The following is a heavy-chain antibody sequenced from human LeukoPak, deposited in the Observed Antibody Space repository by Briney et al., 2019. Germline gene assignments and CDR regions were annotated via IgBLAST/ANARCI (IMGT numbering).Heavy chain of an antibody. Sequence: ASVKLSCKASGYTFTSYDINWVRQATGQGPEWMGWMNPNSGNTGYAQQFQGRVTMTRTTSTSTAYMELSSLRSDDTAVYYCARGWFGQLLQDYWCQGTLVTVSS. V-gene: IGHV1-8*01. CDR1: GYTFTSYD. D-gene: IGHD3-10*01. J-gene: IGHJ4*02. CDR3: ARGWFGQLLQDY. CDR2: MNPNSGNT.